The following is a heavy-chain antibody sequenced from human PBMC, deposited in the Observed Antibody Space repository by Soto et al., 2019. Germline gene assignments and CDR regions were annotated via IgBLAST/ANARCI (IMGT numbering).Heavy chain of an antibody. V-gene: IGHV4-30-4*01. CDR2: IYYSGST. CDR1: GGSISSGDYY. CDR3: ARDQRESYGDYPKAFDY. J-gene: IGHJ4*02. D-gene: IGHD4-17*01. Sequence: SETLSLTCTVSGGSISSGDYYWSWIRQPPGKGLEWIGYIYYSGSTYYNPSLKSRVTISVDTSKNQFSLKLSSVTAADTAVYYCARDQRESYGDYPKAFDYWGQGPWSPSPQ.